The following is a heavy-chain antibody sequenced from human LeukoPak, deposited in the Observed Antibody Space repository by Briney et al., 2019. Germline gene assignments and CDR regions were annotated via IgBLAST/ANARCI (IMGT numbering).Heavy chain of an antibody. CDR2: ISYDGSNK. CDR3: AKRSRDGYNFDC. D-gene: IGHD5-24*01. CDR1: GFTFSSYS. J-gene: IGHJ5*01. Sequence: GGSLRLSCAASGFTFSSYSMHWVRQAPGKGLEWVAVISYDGSNKYYADSVKGRFTISRDNSKNTLYLQMNSLRAEDTAVYYCAKRSRDGYNFDCWGQGTLVTVSS. V-gene: IGHV3-30*18.